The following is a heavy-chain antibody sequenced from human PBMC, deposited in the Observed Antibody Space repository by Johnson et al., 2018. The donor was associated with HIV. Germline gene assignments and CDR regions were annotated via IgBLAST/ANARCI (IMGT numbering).Heavy chain of an antibody. V-gene: IGHV3-23*04. Sequence: VQLVESGGGLVQPGGSLRLSCAASGFTFSSYWMHWVRQAPGKGLVWVSAISGSGGSKYYADSVKGRFTISRDNSNNTLYVEMNSLRAEDTAVYYCARERRPWGPDAFDIWGQGTMFTVSS. D-gene: IGHD3-16*01. CDR3: ARERRPWGPDAFDI. J-gene: IGHJ3*02. CDR2: ISGSGGSK. CDR1: GFTFSSYW.